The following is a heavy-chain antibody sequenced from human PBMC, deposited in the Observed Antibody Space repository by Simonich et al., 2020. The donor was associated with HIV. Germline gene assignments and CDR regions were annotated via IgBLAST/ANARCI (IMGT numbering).Heavy chain of an antibody. Sequence: QLQLQQWGAGLLKPSETLSLTCAVYGGSFSGYYWSWIRQPPGKGLEWFEEINHSGRTNNNPSLKERVTISVDAARNQFSLKLSSVTAADTAVYYCARGRVGATTDRDYYYMDVWGKGTTVTVSS. D-gene: IGHD1-26*01. J-gene: IGHJ6*03. CDR1: GGSFSGYY. CDR2: INHSGRT. CDR3: ARGRVGATTDRDYYYMDV. V-gene: IGHV4-34*01.